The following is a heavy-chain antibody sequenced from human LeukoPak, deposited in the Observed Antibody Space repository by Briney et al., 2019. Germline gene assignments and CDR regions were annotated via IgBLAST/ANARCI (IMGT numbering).Heavy chain of an antibody. CDR1: GGSISSGGYS. CDR2: IYHSGST. Sequence: PSETLSLTCAVSGGSISSGGYSWSWIRQPPGKGLEWIGYIYHSGSTYYNPSLKSRVTISVDRSKNQFSLKLSSVTAADTAVYYCARRGTQYYWYFDLWGRGTLDTVSS. CDR3: ARRGTQYYWYFDL. J-gene: IGHJ2*01. D-gene: IGHD2-15*01. V-gene: IGHV4-30-2*01.